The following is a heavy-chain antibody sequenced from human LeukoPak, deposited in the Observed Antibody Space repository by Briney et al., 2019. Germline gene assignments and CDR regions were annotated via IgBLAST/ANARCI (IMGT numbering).Heavy chain of an antibody. CDR1: GGSISSYY. Sequence: SETLSLTCTVSGGSISSYYWSWIRQPPGKGLEWIGYIYYSGSTNYNPSLKSRVTISVDTSKNQFSLKLSSVTAADTAVHYCARSATMKNKEYFQHWGQGTLVTVSS. CDR3: ARSATMKNKEYFQH. CDR2: IYYSGST. J-gene: IGHJ1*01. V-gene: IGHV4-59*08. D-gene: IGHD3-22*01.